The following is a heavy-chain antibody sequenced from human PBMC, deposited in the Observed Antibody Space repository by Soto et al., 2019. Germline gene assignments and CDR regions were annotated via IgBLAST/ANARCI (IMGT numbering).Heavy chain of an antibody. Sequence: QVQLVESGGGVVQPGRSLRLSCAASGFTFSSYGMHWVRQAPGKGLEWVAVISYDGSNKYYADSVKGRFTISRDNSKNTLNRKINALRAGDRAVYYCAKKYMGAAAPDSGGQGPRVPVPS. J-gene: IGHJ4*02. CDR1: GFTFSSYG. CDR3: AKKYMGAAAPDS. CDR2: ISYDGSNK. D-gene: IGHD3-16*01. V-gene: IGHV3-30*18.